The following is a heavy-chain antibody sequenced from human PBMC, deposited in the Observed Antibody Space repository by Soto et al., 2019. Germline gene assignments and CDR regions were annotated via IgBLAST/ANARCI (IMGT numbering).Heavy chain of an antibody. V-gene: IGHV4-30-2*01. CDR3: ARGRGDRRYWYFGL. J-gene: IGHJ2*01. CDR2: IYHSGST. CDR1: GGSSSIENYS. D-gene: IGHD2-21*01. Sequence: SEALSRTCAVSGGSSSIENYSWSWIRQPPGKGLEWIGYIYHSGSTYYNPSLKSRVTISVDRSKNQFSLKLSSVTAADTAVYYCARGRGDRRYWYFGLWGRGTLVTVSS.